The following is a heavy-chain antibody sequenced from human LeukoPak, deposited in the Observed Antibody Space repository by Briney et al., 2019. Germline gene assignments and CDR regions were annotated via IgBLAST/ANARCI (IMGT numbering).Heavy chain of an antibody. CDR3: ATDLTYDYVWGSYPTDY. CDR2: FDPEDGET. J-gene: IGHJ4*02. D-gene: IGHD3-16*02. CDR1: RYTLTELS. V-gene: IGHV1-24*01. Sequence: ASVKVSCKVSRYTLTELSMHWVRQAPGKGLEWMGGFDPEDGETIYAQKFQGRVTMSEDTSTDTAYMELSSLRSEDTAVYYCATDLTYDYVWGSYPTDYWGQGTLVTVSS.